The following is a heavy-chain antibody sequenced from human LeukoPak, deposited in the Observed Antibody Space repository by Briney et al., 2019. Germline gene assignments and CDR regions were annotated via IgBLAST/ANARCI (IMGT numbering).Heavy chain of an antibody. D-gene: IGHD3-10*01. CDR1: GFTFDDYA. V-gene: IGHV3-9*01. CDR2: ISWNSGSI. CDR3: AKDFLGDFSYYYMDV. Sequence: PGGSLRLSCAASGFTFDDYAMHWVRQAPGKGLEWVSGISWNSGSIGYADSVKGRFTISRDNAKNSLYLQMNSLRAEDTALYYCAKDFLGDFSYYYMDVWGKGTTVTVSS. J-gene: IGHJ6*03.